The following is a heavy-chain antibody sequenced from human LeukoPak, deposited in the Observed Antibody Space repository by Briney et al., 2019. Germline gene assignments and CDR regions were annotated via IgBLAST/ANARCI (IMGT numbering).Heavy chain of an antibody. CDR2: FDPEDGET. D-gene: IGHD2-2*03. CDR3: ARGVDIVVVPAANPDYYYYMDV. CDR1: GYTLTELS. J-gene: IGHJ6*03. V-gene: IGHV1-24*01. Sequence: ASVKVSCKVSGYTLTELSMHWVRQAPGKGLEWMGGFDPEDGETIYAQKFQGRVTMTEDTSTDTAYMELSSLRSEDTAVYYCARGVDIVVVPAANPDYYYYMDVWGKGTTVTVSS.